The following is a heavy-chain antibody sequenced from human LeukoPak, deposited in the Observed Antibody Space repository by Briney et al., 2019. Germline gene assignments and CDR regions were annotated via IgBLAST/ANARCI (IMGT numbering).Heavy chain of an antibody. V-gene: IGHV3-7*01. CDR1: GFSLSGYW. CDR2: LHADGVEQ. CDR3: ARGGYSFDY. J-gene: IGHJ4*02. D-gene: IGHD5-18*01. Sequence: GGSLRLSCAASGFSLSGYWMTWVRQAPGKGLEWVARLHADGVEQNYVDSVTGRFTMSRDNAKNSLDLQMNSLRVEDTAVYYCARGGYSFDYLGQGTLVAVSP.